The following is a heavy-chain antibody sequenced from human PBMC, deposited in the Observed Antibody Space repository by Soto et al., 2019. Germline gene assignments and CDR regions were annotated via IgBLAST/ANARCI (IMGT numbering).Heavy chain of an antibody. V-gene: IGHV4-59*08. J-gene: IGHJ5*02. CDR2: IYYSGST. Sequence: SETLSLTCAVSGASITSYYWSWTRQSPGRGLEWIGYIYYSGSTKYNPSLKSRVTISVDTSKNQLSLKLSSVTAADTAVYYCARHVGYYSGGNCYESLDPWGQGTRVTVSS. D-gene: IGHD2-15*01. CDR1: GASITSYY. CDR3: ARHVGYYSGGNCYESLDP.